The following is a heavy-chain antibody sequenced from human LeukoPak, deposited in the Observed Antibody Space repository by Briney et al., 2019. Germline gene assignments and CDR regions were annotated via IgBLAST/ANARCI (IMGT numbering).Heavy chain of an antibody. CDR2: IYSSGNT. CDR3: ARDHGVTTALNWSDP. CDR1: GGSISNYY. Sequence: SETLSLTCTVSGGSISNYYWSWIRQPAGKGLEWIGRIYSSGNTNYNPSLQSRVTLSVDTSKNQFSLRLSSVTAADTAIYYCARDHGVTTALNWSDPWGQRTLVTVSS. D-gene: IGHD3-22*01. V-gene: IGHV4-4*07. J-gene: IGHJ5*02.